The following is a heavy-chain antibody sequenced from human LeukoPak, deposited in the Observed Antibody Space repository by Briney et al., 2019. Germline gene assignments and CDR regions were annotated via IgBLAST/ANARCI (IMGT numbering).Heavy chain of an antibody. CDR2: ISGSGFTT. CDR3: AKDLGDYGDYVPFDY. CDR1: GFTFSSYA. Sequence: GGSLRLSCAAPGFTFSSYAMSWVRQAPGKGLEWVSAISGSGFTTYYADSVKGRFTISRDNSKNTLYLQMNSLRAEDTAVYYCAKDLGDYGDYVPFDYWGQGTLVTVSS. J-gene: IGHJ4*02. D-gene: IGHD4-17*01. V-gene: IGHV3-23*01.